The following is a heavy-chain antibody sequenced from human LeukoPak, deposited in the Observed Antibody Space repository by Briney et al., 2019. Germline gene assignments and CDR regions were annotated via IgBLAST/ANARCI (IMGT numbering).Heavy chain of an antibody. CDR3: ARRMATVTDAFDI. V-gene: IGHV4-59*08. Sequence: SETLSLTCSVSGDSLTSHFWSWIRQTPGKGLEWIGYVFHSGTTNYSPSLKSRVTISLDTSKKQFYLRLASVTAADTAVYYCARRMATVTDAFDIWGRGTMVSVSS. D-gene: IGHD5-24*01. CDR2: VFHSGTT. CDR1: GDSLTSHF. J-gene: IGHJ3*02.